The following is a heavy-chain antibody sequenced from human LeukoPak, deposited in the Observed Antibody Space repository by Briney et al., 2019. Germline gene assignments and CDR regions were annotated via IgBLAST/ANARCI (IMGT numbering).Heavy chain of an antibody. Sequence: SQTLSRAGSVSGGSVRSGGYYWSWIRQHPGKGLEWIGYIYYSGSTYYNPSLKSRVTISVDTSKNQFSLKLSSVTAADTAVYYCARTWRNSGTPTSYYFDYWGQGTLVTVSS. CDR3: ARTWRNSGTPTSYYFDY. J-gene: IGHJ4*02. V-gene: IGHV4-31*03. CDR1: GGSVRSGGYY. CDR2: IYYSGST. D-gene: IGHD1-1*01.